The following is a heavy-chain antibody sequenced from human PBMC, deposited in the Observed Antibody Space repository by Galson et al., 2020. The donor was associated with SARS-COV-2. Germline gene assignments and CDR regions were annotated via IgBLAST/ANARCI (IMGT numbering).Heavy chain of an antibody. CDR2: IKQDGSEK. J-gene: IGHJ4*02. CDR3: ARVLWTIAVSDAVDY. V-gene: IGHV3-7*01. Sequence: GGSLRLSCAASGFTFSSYWMSWVRQAPGKGLEWVANIKQDGSEKYYVDSVKGRFTISRDNAKNSLYLQMNSLRAEDTAVYYCARVLWTIAVSDAVDYWGQGTLVTVSS. D-gene: IGHD2-15*01. CDR1: GFTFSSYW.